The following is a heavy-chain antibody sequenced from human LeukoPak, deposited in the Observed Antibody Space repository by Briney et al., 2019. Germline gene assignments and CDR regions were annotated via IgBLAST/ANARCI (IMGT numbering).Heavy chain of an antibody. CDR1: GGTFSSYA. Sequence: SVRVSCKASGGTFSSYAISWVRQAPGQGLEGRGGIIPIFGTANYAQKFKGRVTITADESTSTAYMELSSLRSEDTAVYYCARDRLYGDDYVWGSYRLTDYWGQGTLVTVSS. V-gene: IGHV1-69*13. D-gene: IGHD3-16*02. CDR2: IIPIFGTA. CDR3: ARDRLYGDDYVWGSYRLTDY. J-gene: IGHJ4*02.